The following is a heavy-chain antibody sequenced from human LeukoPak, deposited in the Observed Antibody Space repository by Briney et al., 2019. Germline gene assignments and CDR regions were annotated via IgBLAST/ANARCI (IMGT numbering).Heavy chain of an antibody. J-gene: IGHJ1*01. V-gene: IGHV3-23*01. CDR3: AKARDYGDYAEYFQH. Sequence: GGSLRLSCAASGFTFSYYAMSWVRQAPGRGLEWVSVISDSGGDTSYADSGKGRFTISRDNSKNTVHLQMSSLRAEDTAVYYCAKARDYGDYAEYFQHWGQGTLVTVSS. CDR2: ISDSGGDT. CDR1: GFTFSYYA. D-gene: IGHD4-17*01.